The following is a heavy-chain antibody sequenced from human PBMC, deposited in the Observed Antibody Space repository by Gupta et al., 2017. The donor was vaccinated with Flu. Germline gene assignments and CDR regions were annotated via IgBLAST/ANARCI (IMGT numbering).Heavy chain of an antibody. CDR3: AKGANWAFEI. CDR1: GFTFTNSA. D-gene: IGHD1-1*01. CDR2: VSGGVSNS. Sequence: EVQLLESGGGLTQPGGSLRPSCATSGFTFTNSAIGWVRQAPGKGLEWCSTVSGGVSNSYYADSVKGRFTISGDSSKKTLYLQMNSLRVEDTAVYYCAKGANWAFEIWGQGTMVTVSS. V-gene: IGHV3-23*01. J-gene: IGHJ3*02.